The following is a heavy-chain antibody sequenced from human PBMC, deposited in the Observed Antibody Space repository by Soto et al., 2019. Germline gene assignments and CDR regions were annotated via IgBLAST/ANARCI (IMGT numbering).Heavy chain of an antibody. CDR1: GYTFTSYG. Sequence: QVQLVQSGAEVKKPGASVKVSCKASGYTFTSYGISWVRQAPGQGLEWMGWISAYHGNTYYAQKLQGRVTMTTDTSTSTAYMELRSLRSDDTAVYYCARDSQAWIQLWPNFDYWGQGTLVTVSS. CDR2: ISAYHGNT. V-gene: IGHV1-18*01. D-gene: IGHD5-18*01. CDR3: ARDSQAWIQLWPNFDY. J-gene: IGHJ4*02.